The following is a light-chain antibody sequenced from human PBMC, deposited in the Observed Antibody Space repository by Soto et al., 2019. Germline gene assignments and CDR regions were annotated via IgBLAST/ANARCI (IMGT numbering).Light chain of an antibody. CDR1: QTISNTY. J-gene: IGKJ3*01. Sequence: EIVSTQSPGTLSLSPGEGATLSCRASQTISNTYLAWYQQKPGQAPRLLIYGTSSRATGIPDRFSGSGSGTDFTLTISGLEPEDFAVYYCQSYGRTVFTFGPGTKVDIK. CDR3: QSYGRTVFT. CDR2: GTS. V-gene: IGKV3-20*01.